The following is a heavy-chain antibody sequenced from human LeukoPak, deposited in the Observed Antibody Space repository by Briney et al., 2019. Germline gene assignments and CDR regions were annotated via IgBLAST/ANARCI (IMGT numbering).Heavy chain of an antibody. J-gene: IGHJ4*02. CDR2: IYYSGST. CDR3: ARVHYYYDSSGYPDY. D-gene: IGHD3-22*01. CDR1: GGSISSSSYY. Sequence: SETLSLTCTVSGGSISSSSYYWGWIRQPPGKGLEWIGSIYYSGSTYYNPSLKSRVTISVDTSKNQFSLKLSSVTAADTAVYYCARVHYYYDSSGYPDYWGQGTLVTVSS. V-gene: IGHV4-39*01.